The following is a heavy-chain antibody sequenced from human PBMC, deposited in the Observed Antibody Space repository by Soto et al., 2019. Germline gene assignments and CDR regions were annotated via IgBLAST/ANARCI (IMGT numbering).Heavy chain of an antibody. CDR2: MFYSGLT. Sequence: SETLSLTCSVSGYSVSSSDYYWAWIRQPPGKGLEWIGSMFYSGLTYYNPSLKSRVTLSVDTSKNQFSVRLNSVTAADTAVYYCAPLSVSLSGPYGIHVWRQGTTVTVSS. CDR1: GYSVSSSDYY. V-gene: IGHV4-39*01. D-gene: IGHD2-15*01. CDR3: APLSVSLSGPYGIHV. J-gene: IGHJ6*02.